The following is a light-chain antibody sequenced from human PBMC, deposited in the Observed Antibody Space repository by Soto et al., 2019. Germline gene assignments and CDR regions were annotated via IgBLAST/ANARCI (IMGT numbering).Light chain of an antibody. Sequence: EILLTQSPGTLSLSPCERATLSCRSSQSVSSSFLAWYQQKPGQAPRLLIYGASSRTTGIPDRFSGSGSGTHFTLTISRLEPEDFAVYYCQPYGSSPSTFGGGTKLDIK. J-gene: IGKJ4*01. V-gene: IGKV3-20*01. CDR2: GAS. CDR3: QPYGSSPST. CDR1: QSVSSSF.